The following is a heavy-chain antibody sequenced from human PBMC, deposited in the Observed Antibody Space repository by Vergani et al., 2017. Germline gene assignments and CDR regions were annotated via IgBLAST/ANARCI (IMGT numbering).Heavy chain of an antibody. V-gene: IGHV1-69*01. CDR3: AVDGIAATGTSHYYYYYMDV. D-gene: IGHD6-13*01. Sequence: QVQLVQSGAEVKKPGSSVKVSCKASGGTFSSSAISWVRQAPGQGLEWMGGIIPIFGTANYAQKFQGRVTITADESTSTAYMGLSSLRSEDTAVYYCAVDGIAATGTSHYYYYYMDVWGKGTTVTVSS. J-gene: IGHJ6*03. CDR1: GGTFSSSA. CDR2: IIPIFGTA.